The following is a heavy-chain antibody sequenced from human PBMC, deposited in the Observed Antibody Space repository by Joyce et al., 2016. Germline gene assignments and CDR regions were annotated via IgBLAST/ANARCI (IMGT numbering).Heavy chain of an antibody. D-gene: IGHD2-8*01. CDR1: GFTFSSYS. V-gene: IGHV3-21*01. CDR3: ARSSYTNGIFDY. CDR2: LSSSRSYI. Sequence: EVQLVESGGGLVKPGGSLSLSCAASGFTFSSYSMSWVRQAPGKGLEWVSSLSSSRSYIKYTDSVKGRFTISRDNAKNSLYLQMNSLRVEDTAVYYCARSSYTNGIFDYWGQGTLVTVSS. J-gene: IGHJ4*02.